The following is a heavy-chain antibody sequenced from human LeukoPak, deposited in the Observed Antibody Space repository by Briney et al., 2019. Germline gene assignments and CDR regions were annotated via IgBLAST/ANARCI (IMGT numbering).Heavy chain of an antibody. V-gene: IGHV1-24*01. Sequence: ASVKVSCKASGYTFTSYGISWVRQAPGKGLEWMGGFDPEDGETIYAQKFQGRVTMTEDTSTDTAYMELSSLRSEDTAVYYCATPGASGWYYFDYWGQGTLVTVSS. D-gene: IGHD6-13*01. CDR2: FDPEDGET. J-gene: IGHJ4*02. CDR1: GYTFTSYG. CDR3: ATPGASGWYYFDY.